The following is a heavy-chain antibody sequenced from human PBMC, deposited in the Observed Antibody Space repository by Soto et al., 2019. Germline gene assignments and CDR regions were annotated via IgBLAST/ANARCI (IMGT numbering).Heavy chain of an antibody. CDR3: ARTGRLHGMDV. Sequence: QVQLVESGGGVVQPGRSLRLSCAASGFTFSSYAMHWVRQAPGKGLEWVAIISYDGSNKYYADSVKGRFTISRDNSKNTLYLKMNSLRGGDTAVYYCARTGRLHGMDVWGQGTTVTVSS. CDR2: ISYDGSNK. D-gene: IGHD2-15*01. V-gene: IGHV3-30-3*01. J-gene: IGHJ6*02. CDR1: GFTFSSYA.